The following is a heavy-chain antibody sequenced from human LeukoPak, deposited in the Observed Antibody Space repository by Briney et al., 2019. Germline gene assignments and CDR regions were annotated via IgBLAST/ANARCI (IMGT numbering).Heavy chain of an antibody. Sequence: PSETLSLTCTVSGGSISSSSYYWGWIRQPPGTGLEWIGSIYYSGSTYYNPSLKSRVTISVDTSKNQFSLKLSSVTAADTAVYYCARHDIVVVPAGTDYWGQGTLVTVSS. CDR3: ARHDIVVVPAGTDY. CDR2: IYYSGST. CDR1: GGSISSSSYY. V-gene: IGHV4-39*01. J-gene: IGHJ4*02. D-gene: IGHD2-2*01.